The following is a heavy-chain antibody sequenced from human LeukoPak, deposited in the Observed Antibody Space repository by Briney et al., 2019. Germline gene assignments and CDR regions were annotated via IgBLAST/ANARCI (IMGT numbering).Heavy chain of an antibody. CDR3: AKDTRSGLDAFDI. CDR1: GFTFSSYA. V-gene: IGHV3-23*01. Sequence: GGSLRLPCAASGFTFSSYAMSWVRQAPGKGLEWVSAISGSGGSTYYADSVKGRFTISRDNSKNTLYLQMNSLRAEDTAVYYCAKDTRSGLDAFDIWGQGTMVTVSS. J-gene: IGHJ3*02. D-gene: IGHD3-3*01. CDR2: ISGSGGST.